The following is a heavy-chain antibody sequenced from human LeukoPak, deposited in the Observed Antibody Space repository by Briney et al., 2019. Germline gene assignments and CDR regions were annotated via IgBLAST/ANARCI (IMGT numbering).Heavy chain of an antibody. CDR3: AKDRRVPGFIGYFDY. J-gene: IGHJ4*02. V-gene: IGHV3-23*01. CDR2: IRGSGANT. D-gene: IGHD3-10*01. CDR1: GFNFSSYA. Sequence: GSLRLSCAASGFNFSSYAMSWVRQAPGKGLEWVSAIRGSGANTYYADAVKGRFTISRDNSKNTLYLQMNSLRAEDTAVYYCAKDRRVPGFIGYFDYWGQGTLVTVSS.